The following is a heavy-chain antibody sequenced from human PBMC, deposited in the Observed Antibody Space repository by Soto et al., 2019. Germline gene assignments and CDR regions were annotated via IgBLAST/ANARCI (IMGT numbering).Heavy chain of an antibody. CDR1: GFTFPSSA. D-gene: IGHD3-22*01. CDR2: IVVGSGNT. V-gene: IGHV1-58*01. Sequence: QMQLVQSGPEVKKPGTSVKVSCKASGFTFPSSAVQWVRQARGQRLEWIARIVVGSGNTNYAQKFQERFTISRDMSTNTGYMELSSLRSEDTAVYYCAAVPYYYDTSGTYFDYWGQGTLVTVSS. CDR3: AAVPYYYDTSGTYFDY. J-gene: IGHJ4*02.